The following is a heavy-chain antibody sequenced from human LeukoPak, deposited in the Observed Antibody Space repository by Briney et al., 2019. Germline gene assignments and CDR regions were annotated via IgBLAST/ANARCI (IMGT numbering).Heavy chain of an antibody. J-gene: IGHJ4*02. Sequence: GGSLTLSCRTSGFTLSSHGMHWVRQAPGKGLEWVAVLSFDGSNKYYADSVKGRFSISRDNSKNTLYLQMNSLRADDTAVYYCAKGNSDWYRGEDYYFDSWGQGTLVTVSS. D-gene: IGHD6-19*01. V-gene: IGHV3-30*18. CDR1: GFTLSSHG. CDR2: LSFDGSNK. CDR3: AKGNSDWYRGEDYYFDS.